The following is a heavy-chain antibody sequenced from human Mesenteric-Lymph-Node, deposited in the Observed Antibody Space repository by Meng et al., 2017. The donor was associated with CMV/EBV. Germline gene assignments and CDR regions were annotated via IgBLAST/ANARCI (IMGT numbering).Heavy chain of an antibody. J-gene: IGHJ6*02. Sequence: SLKISCAASGFTFDDYDMNWVRQAPGKGLEWVSGISWNSGSIGYADSVKGRFTISRDNAKNSLYLQMNSLRAEDTAVYYCARDINGGGDYGMDFWGQGTTVTVSS. D-gene: IGHD3-16*01. V-gene: IGHV3-9*01. CDR2: ISWNSGSI. CDR1: GFTFDDYD. CDR3: ARDINGGGDYGMDF.